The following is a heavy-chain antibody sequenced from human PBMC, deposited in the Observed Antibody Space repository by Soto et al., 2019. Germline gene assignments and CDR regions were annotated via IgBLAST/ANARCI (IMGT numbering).Heavy chain of an antibody. D-gene: IGHD6-13*01. V-gene: IGHV4-31*03. CDR2: IYYSGST. J-gene: IGHJ5*02. CDR3: ARDRLPRGGDRIAAASNWFDP. Sequence: SETLSLTCTVSGGSISSGGYYWSWIRQHPGKGLEWIGYIYYSGSTYYNPSLKSRVTISVDTSKNQFSLKLSSVTAADTAGYYCARDRLPRGGDRIAAASNWFDPWRQGTLVTVSS. CDR1: GGSISSGGYY.